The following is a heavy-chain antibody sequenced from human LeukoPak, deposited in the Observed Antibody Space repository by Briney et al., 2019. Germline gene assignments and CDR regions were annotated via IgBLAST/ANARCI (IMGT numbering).Heavy chain of an antibody. V-gene: IGHV3-23*01. Sequence: PGGSLRLSCAASGFTFSSYAMSWVRQAPGNGLEWVSAISGSGGSTYYADSVKGRFTISRDNSKNTLYLQMNSLRAEDTAVYYCANQRGYCSGGSCYLDYWGQGTLVTVSS. D-gene: IGHD2-15*01. CDR2: ISGSGGST. J-gene: IGHJ4*02. CDR1: GFTFSSYA. CDR3: ANQRGYCSGGSCYLDY.